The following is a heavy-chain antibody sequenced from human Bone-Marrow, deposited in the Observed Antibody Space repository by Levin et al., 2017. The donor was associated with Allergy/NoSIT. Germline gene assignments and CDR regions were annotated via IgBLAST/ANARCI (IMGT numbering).Heavy chain of an antibody. Sequence: SQTLSLTCAVSGYSISSGYYWGWIRQPPGKGLEWIGSIYHSGSTYYNPSLKSRVTISVDTSKNQFSLKLSSVTAADTAVYYCARVSYDGWKVAIPVYGDYRSYWGQGTLVTVSS. CDR1: GYSISSGYY. J-gene: IGHJ4*02. D-gene: IGHD4-17*01. CDR3: ARVSYDGWKVAIPVYGDYRSY. V-gene: IGHV4-38-2*01. CDR2: IYHSGST.